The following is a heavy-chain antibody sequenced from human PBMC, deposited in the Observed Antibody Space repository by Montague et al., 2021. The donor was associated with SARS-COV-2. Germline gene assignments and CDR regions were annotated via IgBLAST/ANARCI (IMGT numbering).Heavy chain of an antibody. CDR1: GGSFNDYY. J-gene: IGHJ4*02. D-gene: IGHD3-22*01. Sequence: SETLSLTCAVYGGSFNDYYWSWIRQPPGKGLEWIGQINLSGSTNYNLSLKSRVTISLDMSKNQFSLKLRYMTAADTAVYYCARGRVVITMTLVVIWYSYSFDYWGQCTLVTVSS. CDR2: INLSGST. CDR3: ARGRVVITMTLVVIWYSYSFDY. V-gene: IGHV4-34*01.